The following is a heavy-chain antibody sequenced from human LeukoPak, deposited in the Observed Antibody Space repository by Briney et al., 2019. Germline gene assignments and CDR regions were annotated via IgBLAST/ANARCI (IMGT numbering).Heavy chain of an antibody. Sequence: PGASLSLSCAGSGFTFSNSAMSWGRPAGGQGVEWGSSINGRGNSTYYADSVRGRFTISRDNSKNTLYLHMNTLRAEDTAVYYCANTLVAPARNNWFDPWGQGTLVTVSS. CDR1: GFTFSNSA. CDR3: ANTLVAPARNNWFDP. D-gene: IGHD6-6*01. V-gene: IGHV3-23*01. J-gene: IGHJ5*02. CDR2: INGRGNST.